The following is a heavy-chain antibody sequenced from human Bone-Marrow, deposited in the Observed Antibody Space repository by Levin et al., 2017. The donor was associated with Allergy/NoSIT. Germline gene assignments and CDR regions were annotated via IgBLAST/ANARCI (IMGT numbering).Heavy chain of an antibody. V-gene: IGHV3-30-3*01. CDR1: GFTFSSYA. D-gene: IGHD1-26*01. J-gene: IGHJ4*02. CDR3: ARGVGATIFGYFDY. Sequence: SGGSLRLSCAASGFTFSSYAMHWVRQAPGKGLEWVAVISYDGSNKYYADSVKGRFTISRDNSKNTLYLPMNSLRAEDTAVYYCARGVGATIFGYFDYWGQGTLVTVSS. CDR2: ISYDGSNK.